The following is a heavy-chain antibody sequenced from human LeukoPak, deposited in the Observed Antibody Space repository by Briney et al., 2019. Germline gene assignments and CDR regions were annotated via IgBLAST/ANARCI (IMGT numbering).Heavy chain of an antibody. Sequence: GASVKPSCKASGYTFTGYYMHWVRQAPGQGLEWMGIINPSGGSTSYAQKFQGRVTMTRDTSTITVYMELSSLRSEDTAVYYCARGYRIQLWLPPPGYWGQGTLVTVSS. V-gene: IGHV1-46*01. CDR2: INPSGGST. CDR3: ARGYRIQLWLPPPGY. J-gene: IGHJ4*02. CDR1: GYTFTGYY. D-gene: IGHD5-18*01.